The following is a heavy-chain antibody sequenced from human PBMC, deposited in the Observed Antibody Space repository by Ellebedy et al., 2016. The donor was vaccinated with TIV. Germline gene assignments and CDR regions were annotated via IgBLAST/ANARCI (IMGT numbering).Heavy chain of an antibody. CDR3: ARDSYAAGMGDFDY. CDR2: IKQDGSEK. J-gene: IGHJ4*02. CDR1: GFTFSSYW. Sequence: PGGSLRLSCAASGFTFSSYWMSWVRQAPGKGLEWVANIKQDGSEKYYVDSVKGRFTISRDNAKNSLYRQMNSLRAEDTAVYYCARDSYAAGMGDFDYWGQGTLVTVSS. D-gene: IGHD6-13*01. V-gene: IGHV3-7*01.